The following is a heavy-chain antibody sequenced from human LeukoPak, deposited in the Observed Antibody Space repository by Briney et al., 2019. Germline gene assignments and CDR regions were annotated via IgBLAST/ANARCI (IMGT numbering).Heavy chain of an antibody. CDR3: AKSDSSGYPPSY. J-gene: IGHJ4*02. V-gene: IGHV3-9*01. CDR1: GFTFDDYA. Sequence: SLLLSCAASGFTFDDYAMYWVRRAPGKGLEWVSGISWNSGSIGYADSVKGRFTISRDNAKNSLYLQMNSLIPEDSALYYCAKSDSSGYPPSYWGQGTLVTVSS. D-gene: IGHD3-22*01. CDR2: ISWNSGSI.